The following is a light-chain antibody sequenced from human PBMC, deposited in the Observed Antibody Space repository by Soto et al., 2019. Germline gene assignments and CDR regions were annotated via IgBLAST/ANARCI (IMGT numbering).Light chain of an antibody. CDR3: QHFDNLAIT. V-gene: IGKV1-33*01. J-gene: IGKJ5*01. CDR2: DAS. Sequence: DIQMTQSPSSLSASVGDRVTITCQASQDITNYLNWYQQKPGKAPKLLIYDASTWETGVPSRFSGSGSGKDFAFTISRLQPEDIATYYCQHFDNLAITFGQGTQLEIK. CDR1: QDITNY.